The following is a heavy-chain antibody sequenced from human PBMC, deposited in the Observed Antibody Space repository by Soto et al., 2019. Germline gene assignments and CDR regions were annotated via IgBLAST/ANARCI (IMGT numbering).Heavy chain of an antibody. CDR3: AREDYGVMDY. D-gene: IGHD4-17*01. CDR2: TKNKANSYTT. Sequence: GGSLRLSCAASGFTFSDHYMDWVRQAPGKGLEWVGRTKNKANSYTTEYAASVKGRFTISRDDSKNSLYLQMNSLKTEDTAVYYCAREDYGVMDYWGQGTLVTVSS. CDR1: GFTFSDHY. V-gene: IGHV3-72*01. J-gene: IGHJ4*02.